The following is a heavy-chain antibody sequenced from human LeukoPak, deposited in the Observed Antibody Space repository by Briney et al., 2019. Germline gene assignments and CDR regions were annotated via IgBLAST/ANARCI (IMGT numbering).Heavy chain of an antibody. Sequence: GGSLRLSCAASGFTLDDYAMHWVRQAPGKGLEWVSGINWNNGNIGYADSVKGRFTISRDNAKSSLYLQMDSLRAEDTAVYYCARSPPSMVRGAARKNYYFDYWGRGTLVTVSS. CDR2: INWNNGNI. V-gene: IGHV3-9*01. CDR1: GFTLDDYA. J-gene: IGHJ4*02. CDR3: ARSPPSMVRGAARKNYYFDY. D-gene: IGHD3-10*01.